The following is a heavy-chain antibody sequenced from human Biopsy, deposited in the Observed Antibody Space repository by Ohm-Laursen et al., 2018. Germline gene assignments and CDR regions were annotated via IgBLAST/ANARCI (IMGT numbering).Heavy chain of an antibody. D-gene: IGHD1-26*01. V-gene: IGHV3-33*01. CDR3: ARDRREHYQFDS. CDR2: IWYDGSDQ. CDR1: GFIFKSYG. J-gene: IGHJ4*02. Sequence: SLRLSCAAPGFIFKSYGMHWVHQAPGKGLEWVALIWYDGSDQYYADSVKGRFTISRDNSKNTVYLQMNSLRAEDTAVYYCARDRREHYQFDSWGQGTRVTVSS.